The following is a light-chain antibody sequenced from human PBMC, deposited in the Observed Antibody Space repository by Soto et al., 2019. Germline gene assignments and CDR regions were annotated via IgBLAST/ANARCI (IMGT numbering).Light chain of an antibody. CDR2: GVS. V-gene: IGKV3-20*01. CDR3: QQYSSSPRT. CDR1: QSLSSGY. J-gene: IGKJ1*01. Sequence: MVLMQSPGTLSLSPGERATRSCSASQSLSSGYLAWYQRKPGQAPRLLIYGVSSRATGIPDRFSGSGSGTDFTLTISRLEPDDFAVYYCQQYSSSPRTFGQGTKVDIK.